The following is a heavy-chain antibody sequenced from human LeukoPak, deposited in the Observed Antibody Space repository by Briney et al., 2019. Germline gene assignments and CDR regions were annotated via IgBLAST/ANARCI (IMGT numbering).Heavy chain of an antibody. J-gene: IGHJ4*02. CDR2: INPSTGGT. D-gene: IGHD3-9*01. CDR3: AKSLRRSNDVLTGYYPFDY. CDR1: GYTFSGYY. V-gene: IGHV1-2*02. Sequence: ASVKVSCKASGYTFSGYYMQWVRQAPGQGPEWMGWINPSTGGTKRGKKFQGRVTMTRDTSITTAYMELSRLRPDDTAVYFCAKSLRRSNDVLTGYYPFDYWGQGTLVTVSS.